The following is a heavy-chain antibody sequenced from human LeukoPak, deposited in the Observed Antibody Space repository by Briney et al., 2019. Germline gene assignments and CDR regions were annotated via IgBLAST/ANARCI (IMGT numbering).Heavy chain of an antibody. D-gene: IGHD5-18*01. CDR1: GYTFTGYY. CDR3: ARGYSYGNGGDY. Sequence: ASVEVSCKASGYTFTGYYMHWVRQAPGQGLEWMGWINPNSGGTNYAQKFQGRVTMTRDTSISTAYMELSRLRSDDTAVYYCARGYSYGNGGDYWGQGTLVTVSS. CDR2: INPNSGGT. V-gene: IGHV1-2*02. J-gene: IGHJ4*02.